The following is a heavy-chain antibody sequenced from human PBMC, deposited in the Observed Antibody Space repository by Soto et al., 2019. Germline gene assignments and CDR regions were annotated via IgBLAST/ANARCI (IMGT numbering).Heavy chain of an antibody. CDR1: GGSISSGDYY. V-gene: IGHV4-30-4*01. CDR3: ARDLDYGGNSDWFDP. D-gene: IGHD4-17*01. CDR2: IYYSGST. Sequence: SETLSLTCTVSGGSISSGDYYWSWIRQPPGKGLEWIGYIYYSGSTYYNPSLKSRVTISVDTSKNQFSLKLSSVTAADTAVYYCARDLDYGGNSDWFDPWGQGTLVTVSS. J-gene: IGHJ5*02.